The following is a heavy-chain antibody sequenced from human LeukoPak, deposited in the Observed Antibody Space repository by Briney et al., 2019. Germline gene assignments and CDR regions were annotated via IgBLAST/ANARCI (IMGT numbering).Heavy chain of an antibody. Sequence: AGTLSLTCAVSGGSISSSDWWSWVRQPPGKGLEWIGEIYHSGSTNYNPSLKSRVTISVDKSKNQFSLNLSSVTAADTAVYYCARDRRYYDSSAYIRGFDYWGQGALVTVSS. CDR2: IYHSGST. CDR1: GGSISSSDW. J-gene: IGHJ4*02. V-gene: IGHV4-4*02. D-gene: IGHD3-22*01. CDR3: ARDRRYYDSSAYIRGFDY.